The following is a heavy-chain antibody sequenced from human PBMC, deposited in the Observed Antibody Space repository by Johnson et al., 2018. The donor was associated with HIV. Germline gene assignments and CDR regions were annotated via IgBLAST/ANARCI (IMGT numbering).Heavy chain of an antibody. CDR1: GFIFNNYW. CDR2: INSDGNST. D-gene: IGHD3-3*01. Sequence: QVQLVESGGGVVQPGRSLRLSCAASGFIFNNYWMHWVRQGPGKGLVWVSSINSDGNSTNYADYVKGRFTISRDNSKNTLYLQMNSLRAEDTAVYYCAREQRSTYYDFWSGYYPDDAFDIWGQGTMVTVSS. CDR3: AREQRSTYYDFWSGYYPDDAFDI. V-gene: IGHV3-NL1*01. J-gene: IGHJ3*02.